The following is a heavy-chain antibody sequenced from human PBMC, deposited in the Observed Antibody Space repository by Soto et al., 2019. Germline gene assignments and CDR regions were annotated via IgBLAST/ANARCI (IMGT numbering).Heavy chain of an antibody. CDR1: GYTFTSYG. J-gene: IGHJ6*03. V-gene: IGHV1-18*04. D-gene: IGHD3-22*01. Sequence: SVKVSCKVFGYTFTSYGISWVRQAPGQGLEWMGWIITYSGNTNYAQKFQGRVTITADKSTSTAYMELSSLRSEDTAVYYCAGGGSIVVATRRLMDVWGKGTTVTVSS. CDR2: IITYSGNT. CDR3: AGGGSIVVATRRLMDV.